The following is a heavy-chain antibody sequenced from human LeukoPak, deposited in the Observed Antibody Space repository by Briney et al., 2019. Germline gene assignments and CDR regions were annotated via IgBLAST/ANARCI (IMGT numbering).Heavy chain of an antibody. D-gene: IGHD3-3*01. J-gene: IGHJ3*02. Sequence: PGGSLRLSCAASGFTFSDYYMSWIRQAPGKGLEWVSYISSSGSTIYYADSVKGRFTISRDNSKNTLYLQMNSLRAEDTAVYYCARSGGFWSGYYTGFKGRDAFDIWGQGTMVTVSS. V-gene: IGHV3-11*04. CDR1: GFTFSDYY. CDR3: ARSGGFWSGYYTGFKGRDAFDI. CDR2: ISSSGSTI.